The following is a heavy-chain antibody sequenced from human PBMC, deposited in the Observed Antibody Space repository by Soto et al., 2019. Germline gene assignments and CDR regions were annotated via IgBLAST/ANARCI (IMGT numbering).Heavy chain of an antibody. J-gene: IGHJ4*02. CDR1: GFTFSSYA. CDR2: IRGSGGNT. Sequence: GGSLRLSCAASGFTFSSYAMTWVRQAPGKGLEWVSTIRGSGGNTYYADSVKGRFTISRDNSKNTLYLQMNSLRAEDTAIYYCAKAYSTLIHFDYWGQGTLVTVS. V-gene: IGHV3-23*01. D-gene: IGHD3-16*01. CDR3: AKAYSTLIHFDY.